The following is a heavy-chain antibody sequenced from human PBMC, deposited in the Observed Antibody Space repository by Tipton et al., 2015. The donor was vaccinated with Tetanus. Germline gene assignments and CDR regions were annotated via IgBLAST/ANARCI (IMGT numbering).Heavy chain of an antibody. CDR3: ARVLPVNRAG. J-gene: IGHJ4*02. V-gene: IGHV4-34*01. D-gene: IGHD4-17*01. CDR2: INHSGNT. Sequence: TLSLTCAVYGASFSDYYWSWIRQAPGKGLEWIGEINHSGNTNHNPSLKSRVTMSLDTSKSQFSVRLTSVTAADTAVYYCARVLPVNRAGWGQGTLVTVSS. CDR1: GASFSDYY.